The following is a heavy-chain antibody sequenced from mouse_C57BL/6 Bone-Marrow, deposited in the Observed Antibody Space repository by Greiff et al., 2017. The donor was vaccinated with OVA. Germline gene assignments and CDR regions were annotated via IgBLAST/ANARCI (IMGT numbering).Heavy chain of an antibody. CDR3: TPSFAY. V-gene: IGHV6-3*01. CDR2: IRLKSDNYAT. Sequence: DVQLQESGGGLVQPGGSMKLSCVASGFTFSNYWMNWVRQSPEKGLEWVAQIRLKSDNYATNYAESVKGRFTISRDDSKSSVYLQMNNLRAEDTGIYYCTPSFAYWGQGTLVTVSA. J-gene: IGHJ3*01. CDR1: GFTFSNYW.